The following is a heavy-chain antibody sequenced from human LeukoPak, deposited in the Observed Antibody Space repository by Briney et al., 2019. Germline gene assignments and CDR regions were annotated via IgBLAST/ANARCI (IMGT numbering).Heavy chain of an antibody. Sequence: GGSLRLSCAASGFTVSSNYMSWVRQAPGKGLEWVSVIYSSGSTYYADSVKGRFTISRHNSKNTLYLQMNSLRAEDTAVYYCAREGPTDFSTYYGMDVWGQGTTVTVSS. V-gene: IGHV3-53*04. D-gene: IGHD2/OR15-2a*01. CDR1: GFTVSSNY. CDR3: AREGPTDFSTYYGMDV. CDR2: IYSSGST. J-gene: IGHJ6*02.